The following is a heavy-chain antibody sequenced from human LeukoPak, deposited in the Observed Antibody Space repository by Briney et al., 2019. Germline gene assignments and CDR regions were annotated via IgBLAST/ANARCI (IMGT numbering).Heavy chain of an antibody. V-gene: IGHV3-30*01. CDR2: ISYDGSNK. D-gene: IGHD3-22*01. CDR1: GFTFSSYA. CDR3: ARDQDSSGSFDY. J-gene: IGHJ4*02. Sequence: PGGSLRLSCAASGFTFSSYAMHWVRQAPGKGLEWVAVISYDGSNKYYADSVKGRFTISRDNSKNTLYLQMNSLRAEDTAVYYCARDQDSSGSFDYWGQGTLVTVSS.